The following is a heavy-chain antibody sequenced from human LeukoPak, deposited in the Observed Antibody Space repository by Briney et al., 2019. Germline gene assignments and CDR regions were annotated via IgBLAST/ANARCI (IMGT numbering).Heavy chain of an antibody. D-gene: IGHD5-12*01. V-gene: IGHV3-74*01. J-gene: IGHJ5*01. CDR2: INSDGSST. Sequence: GGSLRLSCAASGFTFSSYWMHWVRQAPGKGLVWVSRINSDGSSTSYADSVKGRFTISRDNAKNTLYLQMSSLRPEDTALYYCAKDKHRDGYTYGVYDSWGQGTLITVSS. CDR1: GFTFSSYW. CDR3: AKDKHRDGYTYGVYDS.